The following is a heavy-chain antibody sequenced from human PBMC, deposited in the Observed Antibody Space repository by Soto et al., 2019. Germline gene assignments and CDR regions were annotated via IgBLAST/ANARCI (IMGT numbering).Heavy chain of an antibody. V-gene: IGHV4-39*01. J-gene: IGHJ5*02. CDR2: VYYSGTT. CDR3: VRHGYNILTGAFDP. CDR1: GGSISSNNDY. Sequence: PSETLSLTCTVSGGSISSNNDYWGWIRQPPGKGLEWIGNVYYSGTTSYNPTLKSRVTISVDTSKNQFSLKLSSVTAADTAVYYCVRHGYNILTGAFDPWGQATLVTVSS. D-gene: IGHD3-9*01.